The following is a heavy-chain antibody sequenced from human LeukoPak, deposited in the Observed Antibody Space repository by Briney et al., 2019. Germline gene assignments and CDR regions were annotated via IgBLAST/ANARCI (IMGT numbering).Heavy chain of an antibody. V-gene: IGHV4-34*01. CDR2: INNSGST. D-gene: IGHD3-16*01. CDR1: GASFSDSY. Sequence: PSETLSLTCAVYGASFSDSYWSWIRQSPEKGLEWIGEINNSGSTSYNPSLNSRVIMSVDRSKNQFSLRLTSVTAADTAVYYRARGRYGPRLGNWGQGTLVTVSS. J-gene: IGHJ4*02. CDR3: ARGRYGPRLGN.